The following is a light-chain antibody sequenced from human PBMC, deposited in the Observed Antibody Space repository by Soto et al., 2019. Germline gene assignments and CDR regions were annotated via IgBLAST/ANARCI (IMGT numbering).Light chain of an antibody. J-gene: IGKJ5*01. Sequence: DVVMTQSPLSLPVTLGQPASISCRSNQSLVYSDGIAYFSWFKQRPGRSPRRLIYKVSNRDSGVPARFSGSGSGTVFAMKTSRVEAEDLRVYYSMLAIHWRLTSAEGTRLEIK. CDR1: QSLVYSDGIAY. CDR2: KVS. V-gene: IGKV2-30*01. CDR3: MLAIHWRLT.